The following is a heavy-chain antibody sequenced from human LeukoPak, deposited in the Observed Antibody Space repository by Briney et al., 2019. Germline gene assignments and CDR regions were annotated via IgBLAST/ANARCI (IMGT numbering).Heavy chain of an antibody. Sequence: GGSLRLSCAASGFTFSSYAMSWVRQAPGKGLEWVSAIRGSGGSTYYADSVKCRFTISRDNSKNTLYLQMNCLRAEDTAVYYCAKSPYYYDSSGQLGTKDNWFDPWGQGTLVTVSS. CDR2: IRGSGGST. CDR1: GFTFSSYA. CDR3: AKSPYYYDSSGQLGTKDNWFDP. D-gene: IGHD3-22*01. V-gene: IGHV3-23*01. J-gene: IGHJ5*02.